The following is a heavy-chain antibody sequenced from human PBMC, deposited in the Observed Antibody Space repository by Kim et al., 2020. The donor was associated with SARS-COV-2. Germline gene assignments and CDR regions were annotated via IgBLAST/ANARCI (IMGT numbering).Heavy chain of an antibody. D-gene: IGHD4-17*01. CDR1: GGTFSSYA. CDR2: IIPIFGTA. CDR3: ARDGRLDGDYPGFDY. Sequence: SVKVSCKASGGTFSSYAISWVRQAHGQGLEWMGGIIPIFGTANYAQKFQGRVTITADESTSTAYMELSSLRSEDTAVYYCARDGRLDGDYPGFDYWGQGTLVTVSS. J-gene: IGHJ4*02. V-gene: IGHV1-69*13.